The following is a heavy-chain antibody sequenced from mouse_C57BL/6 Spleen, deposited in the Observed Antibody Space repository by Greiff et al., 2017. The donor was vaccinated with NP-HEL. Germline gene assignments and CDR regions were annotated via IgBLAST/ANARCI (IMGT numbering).Heavy chain of an antibody. CDR2: IEPNSGGA. J-gene: IGHJ3*01. Sequence: QVQLQQPGAELVKPGASVKLSCKASGYTFTSYWMHWVKQRPGRGLEWLGRIEPNSGGAKYNEKFKSKATLTVYKPSSPAYMQLSSLTSEDSAVYYCARSSYDVYLFAYWGQGTLVTVSA. CDR1: GYTFTSYW. V-gene: IGHV1-72*01. CDR3: ARSSYDVYLFAY. D-gene: IGHD2-3*01.